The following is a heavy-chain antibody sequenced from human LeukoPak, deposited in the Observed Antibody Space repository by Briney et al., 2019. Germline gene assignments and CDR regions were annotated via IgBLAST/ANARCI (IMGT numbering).Heavy chain of an antibody. CDR1: GFTFSGSA. Sequence: PGRSLRLSCAASGFTFSGSAMHWVRQASGKGLEWVGRIRSKANSYATAYAASVKGRFTISRDDSKNTAYLQMNSLKTEDTAVYYCTIPPSYGHIDYWGQGTLVTVSS. V-gene: IGHV3-73*01. J-gene: IGHJ4*02. CDR2: IRSKANSYAT. D-gene: IGHD4-17*01. CDR3: TIPPSYGHIDY.